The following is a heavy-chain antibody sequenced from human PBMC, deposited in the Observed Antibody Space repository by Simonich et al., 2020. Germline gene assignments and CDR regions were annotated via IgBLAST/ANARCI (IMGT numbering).Heavy chain of an antibody. CDR3: ARDGLGTAYYYYMDV. J-gene: IGHJ6*03. CDR2: LKQDGSEK. V-gene: IGHV3-7*01. CDR1: GFTFSSYW. Sequence: EVQLVESGGGLVQPGGSLILSCADSGFTFSSYWMSWVRQAPGKGLGWVANLKQDGSEKYYVDSVKGRFTISRDNAKNSLYLQMNSLRAEDTAVYYCARDGLGTAYYYYMDVWGKGTTVTVSS. D-gene: IGHD7-27*01.